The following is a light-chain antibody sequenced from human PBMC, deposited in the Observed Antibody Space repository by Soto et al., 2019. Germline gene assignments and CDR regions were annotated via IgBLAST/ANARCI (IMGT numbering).Light chain of an antibody. CDR3: QQYDSSPKT. Sequence: EIVMTQSPATLSVSPGEIATLSVRASQSVSSNLAFHQQKPGQAPRLLIYGASSRATGIPDRFSGSGSGTDFTLTISRLEPEDFAVYYCQQYDSSPKTFGQGTKVDIK. CDR1: QSVSSN. CDR2: GAS. V-gene: IGKV3-20*01. J-gene: IGKJ1*01.